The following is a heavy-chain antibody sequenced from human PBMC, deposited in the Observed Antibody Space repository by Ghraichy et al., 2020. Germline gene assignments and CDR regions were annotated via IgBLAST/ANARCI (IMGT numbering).Heavy chain of an antibody. CDR2: IYYSGST. CDR3: ARRRLRFHYFDY. CDR1: GGSISSYY. J-gene: IGHJ4*02. V-gene: IGHV4-59*01. Sequence: SQTLSLTCTVSGGSISSYYWSWIRQPPGKGLEWIGYIYYSGSTNYNPSLKSRVTISVDTSKNQFSLKLSSVTAADTAVYYCARRRLRFHYFDYWGQGTLVTVSS. D-gene: IGHD5-12*01.